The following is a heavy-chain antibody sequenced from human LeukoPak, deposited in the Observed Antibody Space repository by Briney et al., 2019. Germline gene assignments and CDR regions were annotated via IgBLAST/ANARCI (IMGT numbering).Heavy chain of an antibody. V-gene: IGHV1-2*06. CDR2: INPNSGGT. J-gene: IGHJ4*02. Sequence: GASVKVSCKASGGTFSSYAISWVRQAPGQGLEWMGRINPNSGGTNYAQKFQGRVTMTRDTSISTAYMELSRLRSDDTAVYYCARCYDSSGYYGGVDYWGQGTLVTVSS. CDR1: GGTFSSYA. D-gene: IGHD3-22*01. CDR3: ARCYDSSGYYGGVDY.